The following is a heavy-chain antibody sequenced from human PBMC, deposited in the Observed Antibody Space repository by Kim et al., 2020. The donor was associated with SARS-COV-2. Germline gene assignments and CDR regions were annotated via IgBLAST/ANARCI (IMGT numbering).Heavy chain of an antibody. V-gene: IGHV3-49*03. CDR3: TRERYSGYDHYYYYGMDV. D-gene: IGHD5-12*01. CDR1: GFTFGDYA. J-gene: IGHJ6*02. Sequence: GGSLRLSCTASGFTFGDYAMSWFRQAPGKGLEWVGFIRSKAYGGTTEYAASVKGRFTISRDDSKSIAYLQMNSLKTEDTAVYYCTRERYSGYDHYYYYGMDVWGQGTTVTVSS. CDR2: IRSKAYGGTT.